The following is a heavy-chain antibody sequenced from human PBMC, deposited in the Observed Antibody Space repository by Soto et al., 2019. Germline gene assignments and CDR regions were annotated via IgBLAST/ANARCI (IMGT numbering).Heavy chain of an antibody. CDR1: GGFVSSCSYY. V-gene: IGHV4-61*01. CDR2: MSHSGGT. J-gene: IGHJ3*02. Sequence: TSETLSLTCAVYGGFVSSCSYYWSWIRQPPGKGLEWIGEMSHSGGTHFNPSLKGRVTISVDTSKNQFSLNIYSVTAADTALYYCARVERGTVTTVVDAFDIWGPGTMVTVSS. D-gene: IGHD1-1*01. CDR3: ARVERGTVTTVVDAFDI.